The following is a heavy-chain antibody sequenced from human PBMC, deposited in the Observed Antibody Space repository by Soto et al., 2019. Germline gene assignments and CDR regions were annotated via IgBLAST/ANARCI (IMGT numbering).Heavy chain of an antibody. CDR2: ISSSSSYI. J-gene: IGHJ4*02. Sequence: GGSLRLSCAASGFTFSSYSMNWVRQAPGKGLEWVSSISSSSSYIYYADSVKGRFTISRDNAKNSLYLQMNSLRAEDTAVYYCARTVLLWFGELIWGQGTLVTVSS. V-gene: IGHV3-21*04. CDR3: ARTVLLWFGELI. D-gene: IGHD3-10*01. CDR1: GFTFSSYS.